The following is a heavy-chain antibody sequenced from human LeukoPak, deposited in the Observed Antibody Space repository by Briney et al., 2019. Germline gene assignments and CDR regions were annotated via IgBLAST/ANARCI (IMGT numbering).Heavy chain of an antibody. CDR3: AKDSLEYCSSTSCLVPFDY. J-gene: IGHJ4*02. D-gene: IGHD2-2*01. CDR1: GFTFSTYG. V-gene: IGHV3-30*18. Sequence: PGRSLRLSCAASGFTFSTYGINWVRQAPGKGLEWVAVVSHDGSRKYYADSVKGRFTISSDNSKNTLYLQLNSLRADDTAVYYCAKDSLEYCSSTSCLVPFDYWGQGTLVTVSS. CDR2: VSHDGSRK.